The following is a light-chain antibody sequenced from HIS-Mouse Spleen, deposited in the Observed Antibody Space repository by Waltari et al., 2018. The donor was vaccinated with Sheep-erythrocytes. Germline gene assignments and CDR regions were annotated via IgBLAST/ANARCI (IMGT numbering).Light chain of an antibody. CDR3: YSTDSSGNHWV. Sequence: SYELTQPPSVSVSPGQTARITCSGDALPKKYAYWYQQKSGQAPVLVHYEDSKRPSGIPGRFSGSSSGTMATLTISGAQVEDDADYYCYSTDSSGNHWVFGGGTKLTVL. CDR2: EDS. CDR1: ALPKKY. V-gene: IGLV3-10*01. J-gene: IGLJ3*02.